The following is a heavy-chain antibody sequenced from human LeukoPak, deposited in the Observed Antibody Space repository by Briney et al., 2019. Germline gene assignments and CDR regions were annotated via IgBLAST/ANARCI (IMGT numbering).Heavy chain of an antibody. CDR1: GGTFSSYA. CDR3: ARGGGSGSYSSLPYYYYGMDV. V-gene: IGHV1-69*04. D-gene: IGHD3-10*01. CDR2: IIPILGIA. Sequence: GASVKVSCRASGGTFSSYAISWVRQAPGQGLEWMGRIIPILGIANYAQKFQGRVTITADKSTSTAYMELSSLRSEDTAVYYCARGGGSGSYSSLPYYYYGMDVWGQGTTVTVSS. J-gene: IGHJ6*02.